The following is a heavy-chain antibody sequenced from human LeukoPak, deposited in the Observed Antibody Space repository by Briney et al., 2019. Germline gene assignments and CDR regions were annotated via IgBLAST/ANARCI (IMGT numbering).Heavy chain of an antibody. CDR2: IYYSGST. V-gene: IGHV4-59*01. CDR3: ARGGWNKFDY. J-gene: IGHJ4*02. Sequence: SQTLSLTCTVSGGSISSYYWSWIRQPPGKGLEWIGYIYYSGSTNYNPSLKSRVTISVDTSKNQFSLKLSSVTAADTAVYYCARGGWNKFDYWGQGTLVTVSS. CDR1: GGSISSYY. D-gene: IGHD3-22*01.